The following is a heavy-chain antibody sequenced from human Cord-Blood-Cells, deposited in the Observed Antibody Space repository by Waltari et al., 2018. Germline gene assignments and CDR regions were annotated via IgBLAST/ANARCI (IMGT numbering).Heavy chain of an antibody. CDR1: AYTLTELS. V-gene: IGHV1-24*01. CDR2: CDPEDGET. J-gene: IGHJ5*02. Sequence: HVQLLPSGAEVKKPGATVRSSCTVSAYTLTELSMHWVRHAPGKGLEWMGGCDPEDGETIYAQKCQGRVTRTEDTSTDTADMELSSLRSEDTAVYYGATSAPGISPVLGRFDPWGQGTLVTVSS. CDR3: ATSAPGISPVLGRFDP. D-gene: IGHD3-10*01.